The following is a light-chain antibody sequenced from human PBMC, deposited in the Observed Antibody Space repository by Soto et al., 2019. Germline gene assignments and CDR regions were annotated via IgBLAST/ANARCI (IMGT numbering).Light chain of an antibody. V-gene: IGLV2-14*03. Sequence: QSVLTQPASVSGSPGQSITISCTGTSSDFGGYTYVSWYQQHPGKAPKLMIFDATSRPSGVSNRFSGSKSDNTASLTIAGLQAEDEADYYCSSYTSTSTYVFGTGTNVT. CDR1: SSDFGGYTY. J-gene: IGLJ1*01. CDR3: SSYTSTSTYV. CDR2: DAT.